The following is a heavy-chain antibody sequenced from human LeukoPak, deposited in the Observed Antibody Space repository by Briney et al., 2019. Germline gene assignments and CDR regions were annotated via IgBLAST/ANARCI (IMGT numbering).Heavy chain of an antibody. Sequence: PSETLSLTCAVSGASITSSGWWRGVREPPGKGLEWFGDGYHSGSTNYKPSLKSRVTMSVDTAKNRFSLKMTSVTAADTPVYYCPRVDYGDYGWFDPWGQGPLVTVSS. CDR1: GASITSSGW. J-gene: IGHJ5*02. D-gene: IGHD4-17*01. CDR2: GYHSGST. CDR3: PRVDYGDYGWFDP. V-gene: IGHV4-4*02.